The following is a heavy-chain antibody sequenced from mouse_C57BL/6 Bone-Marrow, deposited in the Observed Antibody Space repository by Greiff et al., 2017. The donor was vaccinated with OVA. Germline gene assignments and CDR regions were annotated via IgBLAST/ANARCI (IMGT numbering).Heavy chain of an antibody. J-gene: IGHJ3*01. CDR2: INPSTGGT. Sequence: VQLQQSGPELVTPGASVKISCKASGYSFTGYYMNWVKQSPEKSLEWIGEINPSTGGTTYNQKFKAKATLTVDKSSSTAYMQLKSLTSEDSAVYYGARSSRRYGTPFAYWGQGTLVTVSA. V-gene: IGHV1-42*01. D-gene: IGHD2-10*02. CDR3: ARSSRRYGTPFAY. CDR1: GYSFTGYY.